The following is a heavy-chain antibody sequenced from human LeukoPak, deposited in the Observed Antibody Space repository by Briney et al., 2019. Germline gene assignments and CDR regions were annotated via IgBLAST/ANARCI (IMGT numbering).Heavy chain of an antibody. CDR1: GGSFSGYY. CDR3: ARGRRYYCDISGYSDAFDI. CDR2: INHSGST. Sequence: SETLSLTCAVYGGSFSGYYWSWIRQPPGKGLEWIGEINHSGSTNYNPSLKSRVTISVDTSKNQFSLKLSSVTAADTAVYYCARGRRYYCDISGYSDAFDIWGQGTMVTVSS. D-gene: IGHD3-22*01. V-gene: IGHV4-34*01. J-gene: IGHJ3*02.